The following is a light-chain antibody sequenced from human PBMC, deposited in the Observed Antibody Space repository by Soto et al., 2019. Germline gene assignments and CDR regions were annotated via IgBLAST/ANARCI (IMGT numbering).Light chain of an antibody. CDR1: QSISTTY. V-gene: IGKV3-20*01. CDR3: QQYGSSPYT. J-gene: IGKJ2*01. CDR2: GTS. Sequence: EIVVTQSPGTLSLSPGERATLSCRASQSISTTYLAWYQQRPGQAPRLLIYGTSSRATGIPDRFSGSGSATDFTLTINRLEPEEFAVYYCQQYGSSPYTFGQGNKLEIK.